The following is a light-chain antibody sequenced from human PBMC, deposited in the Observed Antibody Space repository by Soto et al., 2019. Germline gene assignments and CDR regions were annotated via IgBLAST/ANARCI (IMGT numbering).Light chain of an antibody. CDR3: SSYAGGPWV. CDR1: SSDVGGYNY. V-gene: IGLV2-8*01. Sequence: QSALTQPPSASGSPGQSVTISCTGTSSDVGGYNYVSWQQQHPGKAPKVVIYEVTKRPSGVPDRFSGSKSGNTASLTVSGLQTEDEADYYCSSYAGGPWVFGGGTKVTVL. J-gene: IGLJ3*02. CDR2: EVT.